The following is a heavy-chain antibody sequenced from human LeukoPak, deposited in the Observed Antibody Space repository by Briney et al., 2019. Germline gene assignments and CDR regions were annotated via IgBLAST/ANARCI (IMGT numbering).Heavy chain of an antibody. D-gene: IGHD3-10*01. Sequence: PSETLSLTCAVYGGSFSGYYWSWIRQPPGKGLEWIGEINHSGSTNYNPSLKSRVTISVDTSKNQFSLKLSSVTAADTAVYHCARDRIYYGSGSPQYYFDYWGQGTLVTVSS. CDR1: GGSFSGYY. CDR3: ARDRIYYGSGSPQYYFDY. J-gene: IGHJ4*02. V-gene: IGHV4-34*01. CDR2: INHSGST.